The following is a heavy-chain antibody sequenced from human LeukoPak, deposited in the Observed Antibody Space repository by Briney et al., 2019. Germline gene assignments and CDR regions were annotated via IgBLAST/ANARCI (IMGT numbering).Heavy chain of an antibody. J-gene: IGHJ4*02. CDR1: GYSISSGYY. D-gene: IGHD3-10*01. CDR2: ISHAGST. CDR3: ARILRGVIVTSFDY. Sequence: SETLSLTCTVSGYSISSGYYLGWVRHPPGKGLEWIGSISHAGSTDYSPSLKSRVTISLDTSKNQFYLKLRPVTAADTAVYYCARILRGVIVTSFDYWGQGILVTVSS. V-gene: IGHV4-38-2*02.